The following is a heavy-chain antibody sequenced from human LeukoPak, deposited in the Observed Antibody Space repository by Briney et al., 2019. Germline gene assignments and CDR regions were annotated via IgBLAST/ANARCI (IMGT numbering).Heavy chain of an antibody. D-gene: IGHD6-19*01. CDR3: AKDLGIAVAGFDY. CDR1: GFTFDDYA. J-gene: IGHJ4*02. V-gene: IGHV3-9*01. CDR2: ISWNSGSI. Sequence: GGSLRLSCAASGFTFDDYAMHWVRQAPGKGLEWVSGISWNSGSIGYADSVKGRFTISRDNAKNSLYLQMNSLRAEDTALYYCAKDLGIAVAGFDYWGQGTLVTVSS.